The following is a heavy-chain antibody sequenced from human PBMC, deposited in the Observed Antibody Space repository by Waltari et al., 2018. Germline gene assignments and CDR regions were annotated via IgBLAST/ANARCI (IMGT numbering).Heavy chain of an antibody. V-gene: IGHV4-34*01. Sequence: QVQLQQWGAGLLKPSETLSLTCAVYGGSFSGYYWSWIRQPPGKGLEWIGEINHSGSTNYNPSLKSRVTISVDTSKNQFSLKLSSVTAADTAVYYCARDKRIEGMDVWGQGTTVTVSS. CDR2: INHSGST. J-gene: IGHJ6*02. CDR1: GGSFSGYY. D-gene: IGHD2-15*01. CDR3: ARDKRIEGMDV.